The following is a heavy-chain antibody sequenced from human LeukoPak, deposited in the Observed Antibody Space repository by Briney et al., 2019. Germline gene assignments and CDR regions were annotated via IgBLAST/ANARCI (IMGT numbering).Heavy chain of an antibody. CDR1: GGTFSSYA. J-gene: IGHJ3*02. CDR3: AREGGYYDSSGYYSDI. Sequence: SVKVSCKASGGTFSSYAISWVRQAPGQGLEWMGRIIPILGIANYAQKFQGRVTITADKSTSTAYMELSSLRSEDTAVYYCAREGGYYDSSGYYSDIWGQGTMVTVSS. CDR2: IIPILGIA. D-gene: IGHD3-22*01. V-gene: IGHV1-69*04.